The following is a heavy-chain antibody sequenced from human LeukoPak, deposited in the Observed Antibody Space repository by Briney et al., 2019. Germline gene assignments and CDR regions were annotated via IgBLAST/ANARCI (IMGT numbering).Heavy chain of an antibody. D-gene: IGHD1-26*01. J-gene: IGHJ4*02. CDR2: MSYDGSDK. V-gene: IGHV3-30*04. CDR1: GFTFSSYA. CDR3: AKDRGSQSLDY. Sequence: PGGSLRLSCAASGFTFSSYAMHWVRQAPGKGLEWVAVMSYDGSDKYYADSVKGRFTISRDTSKNTLYLQMNSLRAEDTAVYYCAKDRGSQSLDYWGQGTLVTVSS.